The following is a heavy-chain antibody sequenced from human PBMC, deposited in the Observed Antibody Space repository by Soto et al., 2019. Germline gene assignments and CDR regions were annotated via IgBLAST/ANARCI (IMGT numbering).Heavy chain of an antibody. Sequence: QVQLVESGGGVVQPGRSLRLSCAASGFTFSSYAMHWVRQAPGKGLEWVAVISYDGSNKYYADSVKGRFTISRDNSKNTLYLQMNSLRAEDTAVYYCAREGGPYSGSYLGYWGQGTLVTVSS. CDR1: GFTFSSYA. J-gene: IGHJ4*02. CDR2: ISYDGSNK. V-gene: IGHV3-30-3*01. CDR3: AREGGPYSGSYLGY. D-gene: IGHD1-26*01.